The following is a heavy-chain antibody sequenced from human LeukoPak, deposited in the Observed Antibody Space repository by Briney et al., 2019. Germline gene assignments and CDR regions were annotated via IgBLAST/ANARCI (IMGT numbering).Heavy chain of an antibody. J-gene: IGHJ4*02. CDR1: GFTLSSYE. Sequence: GGSLRLSCEASGFTLSSYEMNWVRQAPGKGLEWVSYISGGGSTIYYADSVKGRFTISRDNARNSLYLQMNSLRAEDTAVYYCARESRDGYSQFDYWGQGTPVTVSS. CDR3: ARESRDGYSQFDY. D-gene: IGHD5-24*01. V-gene: IGHV3-48*03. CDR2: ISGGGSTI.